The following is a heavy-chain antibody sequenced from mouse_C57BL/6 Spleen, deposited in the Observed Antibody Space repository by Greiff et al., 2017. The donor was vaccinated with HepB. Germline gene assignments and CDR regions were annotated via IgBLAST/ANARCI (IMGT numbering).Heavy chain of an antibody. CDR2: ISYDGSN. V-gene: IGHV3-6*01. CDR1: GYSNTSGYY. Sequence: DVQLVESGPGLVKPSQSLSLTCSVTGYSNTSGYYWNWIRQFPGNKLEWMGYISYDGSNNYNPSLKNRISITRDTSKNQFFLKLNSVTTEDTATYYCARDGSSYDYFDYWGQGTTLTVSS. CDR3: ARDGSSYDYFDY. J-gene: IGHJ2*01. D-gene: IGHD1-1*01.